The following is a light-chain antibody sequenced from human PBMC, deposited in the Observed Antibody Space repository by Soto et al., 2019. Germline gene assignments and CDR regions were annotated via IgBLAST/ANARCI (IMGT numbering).Light chain of an antibody. J-gene: IGLJ1*01. V-gene: IGLV2-14*01. CDR1: SSDVGGYNY. Sequence: QSVLTQPASVAGSPGQSITISCTGTSSDVGGYNYVSWYQHHPGKAPKLMIYEVSSRPSGVSNRFSGSKSGNTASLTISGLQAEDEADYYCSSYTSSSTSVFGTGTKLTVL. CDR3: SSYTSSSTSV. CDR2: EVS.